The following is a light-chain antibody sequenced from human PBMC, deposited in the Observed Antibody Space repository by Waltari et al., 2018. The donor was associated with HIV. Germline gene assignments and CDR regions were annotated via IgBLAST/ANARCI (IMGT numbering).Light chain of an antibody. CDR1: SSNIGSNH. J-gene: IGLJ3*02. CDR2: RNY. Sequence: QSVLSQPPSASGTPGQRVTFSCSGSSSNIGSNHVYWYQQFPGTAPKLLIYRNYQRPSWVPDRCSGSKSGTSASLAISGLRSEDEADYYCAVWDVSLNGRVFGGGTKLTVL. CDR3: AVWDVSLNGRV. V-gene: IGLV1-47*01.